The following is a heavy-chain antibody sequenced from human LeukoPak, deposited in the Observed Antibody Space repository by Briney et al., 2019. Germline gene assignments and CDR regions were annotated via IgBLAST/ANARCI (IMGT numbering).Heavy chain of an antibody. Sequence: PGGSLRLSCAASGFTFSSYAMSWVRQAPGKGLEWVSAISGSGGSTYYADSVKGRFTISRDNSKNTLYLQMNSLRAKDTAVYYCAKGGTYYDILTGWPHAFDIWGQGTMVTVSS. CDR1: GFTFSSYA. D-gene: IGHD3-9*01. CDR3: AKGGTYYDILTGWPHAFDI. J-gene: IGHJ3*02. V-gene: IGHV3-23*01. CDR2: ISGSGGST.